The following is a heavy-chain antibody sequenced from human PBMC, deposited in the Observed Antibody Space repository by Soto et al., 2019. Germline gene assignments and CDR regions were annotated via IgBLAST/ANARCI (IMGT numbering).Heavy chain of an antibody. CDR3: AHPRGYGVFDAYDI. CDR1: GFTFSTYA. V-gene: IGHV3-23*01. CDR2: LTPSGGET. Sequence: PGGSLRLSCEASGFTFSTYAMSWVRQAPGKGLEWVSALTPSGGETFYTDSVKGRLTISRDNSMNAVYLQMNSLRIEDTAVYYCAHPRGYGVFDAYDIWGQGTMVTVSS. J-gene: IGHJ3*02. D-gene: IGHD4-17*01.